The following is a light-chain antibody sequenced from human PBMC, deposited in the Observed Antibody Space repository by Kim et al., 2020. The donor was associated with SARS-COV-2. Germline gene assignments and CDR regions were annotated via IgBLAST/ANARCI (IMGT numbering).Light chain of an antibody. Sequence: DVVMTQSPDSLAVSLGERASINCKSSQSVLDSSNNKNYLVWFQQKPGQPPKLLIYWASTRESGVSDRFNASGSETDFTLTISSLQAEDVAIYYCQQHYTSPYTFGQGTKLEI. CDR1: QSVLDSSNNKNY. CDR3: QQHYTSPYT. CDR2: WAS. V-gene: IGKV4-1*01. J-gene: IGKJ2*01.